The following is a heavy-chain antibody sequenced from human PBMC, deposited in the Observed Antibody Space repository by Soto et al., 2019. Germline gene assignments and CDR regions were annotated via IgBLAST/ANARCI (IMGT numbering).Heavy chain of an antibody. CDR3: ARGRGWRDY. CDR1: GYTFTNYD. J-gene: IGHJ4*02. CDR2: MDPKSGKT. V-gene: IGHV1-8*01. Sequence: QVQLVQSGAEVKKPGASVKVSCKASGYTFTNYDINWGRQAPGQGLEWMGWMDPKSGKTDYAQKFQGRVTITRNTSISTAYLEVSSLSSEDTAVYFCARGRGWRDYWGQGTLVTVSS. D-gene: IGHD2-15*01.